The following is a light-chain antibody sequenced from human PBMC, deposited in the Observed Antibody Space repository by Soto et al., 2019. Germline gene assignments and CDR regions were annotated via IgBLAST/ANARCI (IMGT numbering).Light chain of an antibody. J-gene: IGLJ2*01. Sequence: QSVLTQPPSASGTPGQRVTISCSGSSSSIGSNTVNWYQQLPGTAPKLLIYSNNQRPSGVPDRCSGSKSGTSASLAISGLQSEDEADYYCAAWDDSLNGLVFGGGTKLTVL. CDR3: AAWDDSLNGLV. V-gene: IGLV1-44*01. CDR2: SNN. CDR1: SSSIGSNT.